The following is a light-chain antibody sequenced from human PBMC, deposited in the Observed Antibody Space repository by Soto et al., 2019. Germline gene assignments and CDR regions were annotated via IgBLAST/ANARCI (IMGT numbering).Light chain of an antibody. CDR3: CSYAGTNTYV. V-gene: IGLV2-23*02. CDR2: EVN. Sequence: QSVLTQPASVSWSPGQSITISCTGSSSDLGTFNLVSWYQQHPGKAPKLLIYEVNGRPSGVSNRFSGSKSGTTASLTISGLQTDDEADYFCCSYAGTNTYVFGGGTKVTVL. CDR1: SSDLGTFNL. J-gene: IGLJ1*01.